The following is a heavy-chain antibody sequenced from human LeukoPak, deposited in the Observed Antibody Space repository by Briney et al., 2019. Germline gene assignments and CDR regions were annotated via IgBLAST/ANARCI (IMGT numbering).Heavy chain of an antibody. CDR2: MNPNSGNT. Sequence: ASVKVSCKASGGTFSSYAISWVRQATGQGLEWMGWMNPNSGNTGYAQKFQGRVTMTRNTSISTAYMELSSLRSEDTAVYYCARAREYYYDSSGYGYWGQGTLVTVSS. CDR3: ARAREYYYDSSGYGY. V-gene: IGHV1-8*02. D-gene: IGHD3-22*01. CDR1: GGTFSSYA. J-gene: IGHJ4*02.